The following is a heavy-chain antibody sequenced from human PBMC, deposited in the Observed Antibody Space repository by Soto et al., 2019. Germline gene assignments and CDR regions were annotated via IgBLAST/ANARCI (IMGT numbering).Heavy chain of an antibody. CDR3: ARDQGVVVTADN. V-gene: IGHV4-4*07. CDR1: GGSITDYS. Sequence: SETLSLTCSVSGGSITDYSWVWIRQPAGKGLEWIGRIFSSGSTNYNPSLKGRITMSLDTSKNQFSLKLNSATATDTAVYFCARDQGVVVTADNWGQGILVTVSS. CDR2: IFSSGST. J-gene: IGHJ4*02. D-gene: IGHD2-21*02.